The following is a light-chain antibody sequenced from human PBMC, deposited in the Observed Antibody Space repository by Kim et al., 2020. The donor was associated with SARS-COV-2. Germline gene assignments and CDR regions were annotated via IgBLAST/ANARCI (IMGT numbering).Light chain of an antibody. CDR1: QSVNTN. CDR3: QQYDDWPYT. V-gene: IGKV3-15*01. CDR2: GAS. Sequence: VDTGERATVTCRDSQSVNTNGAWYQQKLGQAPRLIIYGASTRATGIPARCSGSWSGTEFTLTISSLQSDDFAVYDCQQYDDWPYTFGLGTKLEI. J-gene: IGKJ2*01.